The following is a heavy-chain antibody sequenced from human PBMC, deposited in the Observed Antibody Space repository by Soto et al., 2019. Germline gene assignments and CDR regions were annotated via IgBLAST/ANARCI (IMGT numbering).Heavy chain of an antibody. V-gene: IGHV3-30*18. D-gene: IGHD3-10*01. CDR1: GFTFSSYG. CDR3: AKGGFGWGLDV. Sequence: QVQLVESGGGVVQPGRSLRLSCAASGFTFSSYGMHWVRQAPGKGLEWVAVISYDGSNKYYADSVKGRFTISRDNSKNTLYLQMNSLRAEDTALYYCAKGGFGWGLDVWGQGTTVTVSS. J-gene: IGHJ6*02. CDR2: ISYDGSNK.